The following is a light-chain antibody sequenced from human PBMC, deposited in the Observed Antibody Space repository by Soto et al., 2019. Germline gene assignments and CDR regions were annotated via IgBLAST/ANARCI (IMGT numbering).Light chain of an antibody. CDR2: DAS. J-gene: IGKJ4*01. CDR1: QSVSSS. Sequence: EIVLTQSPATLSLSPGERATLSCRASQSVSSSLAWYQQKPGQAPRLLIYDASTRATGIPARFSGSGSETDFTLTISSLEPEDFAVYYCLQRDKGLTFGGGTKVEIK. CDR3: LQRDKGLT. V-gene: IGKV3-11*01.